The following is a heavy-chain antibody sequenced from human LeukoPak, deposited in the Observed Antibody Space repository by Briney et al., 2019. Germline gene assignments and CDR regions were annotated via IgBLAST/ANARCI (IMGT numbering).Heavy chain of an antibody. Sequence: SETLSLTCTVSGGSISSSSYSWGWIRQPPGKGLEWIGSIYYSGSTYYNPSLKSRVTISIDTSKNQFSLKLSSVTAADTAVYPCARDHRYRSSTRRRWFDPLGQGTLVTGSP. CDR1: GGSISSSSYS. D-gene: IGHD6-13*01. CDR3: ARDHRYRSSTRRRWFDP. V-gene: IGHV4-39*07. J-gene: IGHJ5*02. CDR2: IYYSGST.